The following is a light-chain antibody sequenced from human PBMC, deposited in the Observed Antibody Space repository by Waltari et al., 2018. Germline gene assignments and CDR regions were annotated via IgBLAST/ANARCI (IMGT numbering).Light chain of an antibody. V-gene: IGKV3D-20*02. CDR3: QHRDHWPPDAT. Sequence: EIVLTQSPGTLPLSPGERATPPSRASRSVSSTYLAWYQQKPGQAPRLLIYATSSRATGIPARFSGSGSGTDFTLTISSLEPEDFAVYYCQHRDHWPPDATFGPGTKVDI. J-gene: IGKJ3*01. CDR2: ATS. CDR1: RSVSSTY.